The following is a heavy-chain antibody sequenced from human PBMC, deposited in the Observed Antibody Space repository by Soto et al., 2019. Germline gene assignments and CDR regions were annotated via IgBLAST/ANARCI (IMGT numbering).Heavy chain of an antibody. J-gene: IGHJ4*02. CDR2: ISYDGSDK. D-gene: IGHD4-17*01. V-gene: IGHV3-30-3*01. CDR3: SRDYGGYDFLDY. CDR1: GFTFSRYA. Sequence: QVQLVESGGGVVQPGRSLRLSCVASGFTFSRYAIHWVRQAPGKGLEWVAVISYDGSDKYYADSVKGRFTISRDNSKNNLYLQMNSLRPDDTAVYYCSRDYGGYDFLDYWGQGTLVTVSS.